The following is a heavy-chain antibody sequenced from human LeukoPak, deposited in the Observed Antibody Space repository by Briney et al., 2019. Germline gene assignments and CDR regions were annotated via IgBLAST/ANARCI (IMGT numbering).Heavy chain of an antibody. V-gene: IGHV4-59*01. CDR1: GGSISSYY. CDR2: IYYSGST. J-gene: IGHJ2*01. Sequence: SETLSLTCTVSGGSISSYYWSWIRQPPGKGLEWIGYIYYSGSTNYNPSLKSRVTISVDTSKNQSSLKLSSVTAADTAVYYCARTTTWYFDLWGRGTLVTVSS. D-gene: IGHD1-1*01. CDR3: ARTTTWYFDL.